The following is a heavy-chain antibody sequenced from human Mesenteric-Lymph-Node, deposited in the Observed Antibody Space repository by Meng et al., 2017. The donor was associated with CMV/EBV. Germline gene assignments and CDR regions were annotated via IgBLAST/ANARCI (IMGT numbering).Heavy chain of an antibody. CDR3: ARDLPVAAADF. D-gene: IGHD6-13*01. CDR1: GFTFSSYA. J-gene: IGHJ4*02. CDR2: ISGSGGST. Sequence: GESLKISCAASGFTFSSYAMSWVRQAPGKGLEWVSAISGSGGSTYYADSVKGRFTISRDNSKNTLYLQMNSLRAEDTAVYYCARDLPVAAADFWGQGTLVTVSS. V-gene: IGHV3-23*01.